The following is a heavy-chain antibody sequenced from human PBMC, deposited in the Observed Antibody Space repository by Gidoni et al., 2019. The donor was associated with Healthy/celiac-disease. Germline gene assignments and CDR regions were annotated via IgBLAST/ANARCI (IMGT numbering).Heavy chain of an antibody. Sequence: QVQLVQSGAEVKKHGSSVKVSCKASGGTFSSYAISWVRQAPGQGLEWRGRIIPILGIANYEQKLQGRVTITADKSTSTAYMEMSSLRSEDTAVYYCESGAAAGTTRGDYWGQGTLVTVSS. J-gene: IGHJ4*02. CDR2: IIPILGIA. D-gene: IGHD6-13*01. CDR1: GGTFSSYA. V-gene: IGHV1-69*04. CDR3: ESGAAAGTTRGDY.